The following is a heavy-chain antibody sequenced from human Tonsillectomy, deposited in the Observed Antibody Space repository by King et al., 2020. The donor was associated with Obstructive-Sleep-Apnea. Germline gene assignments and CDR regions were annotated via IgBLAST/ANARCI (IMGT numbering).Heavy chain of an antibody. D-gene: IGHD3-3*01. CDR2: ISYDGSNK. J-gene: IGHJ4*02. CDR3: ARGNYYDFWSGYFRGDY. Sequence: VQLVESGGGVVQPGRSLRLSCAASGFTFSSYAMHWVRQAPGKGLVWVAVISYDGSNKYYAGSVKGRFTISRDNSKNTLYMQMNSLRAEDTAVYYCARGNYYDFWSGYFRGDYWGQGTLVTVSS. CDR1: GFTFSSYA. V-gene: IGHV3-30*04.